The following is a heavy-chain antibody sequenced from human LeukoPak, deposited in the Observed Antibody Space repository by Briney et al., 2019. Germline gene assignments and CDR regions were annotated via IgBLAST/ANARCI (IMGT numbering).Heavy chain of an antibody. V-gene: IGHV4-34*01. CDR3: ARRPGGYSYGYLLP. J-gene: IGHJ4*02. CDR2: INHSGST. D-gene: IGHD5-18*01. CDR1: GGSFSGYY. Sequence: SETLSLTCAVYGGSFSGYYWSWNRQPPGKGLEWIGEINHSGSTNYNPSLKSRVTISVDTSKNQFSLKLSSVAAADTAVYYCARRPGGYSYGYLLPWGQGTLVTVSS.